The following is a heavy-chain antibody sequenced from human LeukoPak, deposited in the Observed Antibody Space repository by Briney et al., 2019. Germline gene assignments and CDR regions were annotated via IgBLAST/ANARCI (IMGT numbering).Heavy chain of an antibody. CDR3: ARVDYGDYVRY. J-gene: IGHJ4*02. Sequence: AGGSLRLSCAASGFAFSSYWMSWVRQAPGKGLEWVANIKQDGSEKYYVDSVKGRFTISRDNAKNSLYLQMNSLRAEDTAVYYCARVDYGDYVRYWGQGTLVTVSS. CDR2: IKQDGSEK. D-gene: IGHD4-17*01. CDR1: GFAFSSYW. V-gene: IGHV3-7*01.